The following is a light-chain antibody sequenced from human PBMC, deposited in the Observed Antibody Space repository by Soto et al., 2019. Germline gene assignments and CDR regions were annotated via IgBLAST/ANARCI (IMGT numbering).Light chain of an antibody. CDR2: WAA. J-gene: IGKJ5*01. CDR3: QQYYSTLIT. V-gene: IGKV4-1*01. Sequence: DIALTQSPDSLTLSLGERATINCKSSQSVLYSSDNKSYLAWYQVRPGRPPKTLFSWAATREPGGPDRFSGSGSGTDFALTISSLQAEDVALYCCQQYYSTLITFGQGTRLEIK. CDR1: QSVLYSSDNKSY.